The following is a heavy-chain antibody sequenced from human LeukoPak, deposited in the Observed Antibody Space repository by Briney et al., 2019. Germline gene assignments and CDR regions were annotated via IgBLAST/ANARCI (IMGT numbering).Heavy chain of an antibody. V-gene: IGHV3-64D*09. D-gene: IGHD3-22*01. CDR1: GFTCTCSG. Sequence: PGGSLIISSPALGFTCTCSGMSLSRQAPGRGLEYVSAISSNGGSTYYADSVKGRFTISRDNSKNTLYLQMSSLRAEETAVYHCVEDTAFLLIIVEIYQYWGQGTLVTVSS. CDR3: VEDTAFLLIIVEIYQY. CDR2: ISSNGGST. J-gene: IGHJ1*01.